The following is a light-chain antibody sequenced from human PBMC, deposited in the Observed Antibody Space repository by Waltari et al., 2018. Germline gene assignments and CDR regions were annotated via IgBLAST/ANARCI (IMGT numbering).Light chain of an antibody. CDR2: GDD. V-gene: IGLV1-44*01. Sequence: QSVLTQPPSASGTPGQRVTISCSGSSSNIGRKNVSWYHQLPGTAPKLLIYGDDQRPSGVPDRFSASKSGTSASLSISNLQSEDEADYYCGAWDDSLNGYVFGSGTKVNVL. J-gene: IGLJ1*01. CDR3: GAWDDSLNGYV. CDR1: SSNIGRKN.